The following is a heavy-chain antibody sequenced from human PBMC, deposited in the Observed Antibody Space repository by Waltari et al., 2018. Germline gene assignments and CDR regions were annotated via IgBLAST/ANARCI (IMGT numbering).Heavy chain of an antibody. CDR3: ARQRFLYYDFWSGYFDY. D-gene: IGHD3-3*01. J-gene: IGHJ4*02. CDR2: IYYSGST. V-gene: IGHV4-39*01. CDR1: GGSISSRSYY. Sequence: QLQLQESGPGLVKPSETLSLTCTVSGGSISSRSYYWGWIRQPPGKGLEWIGSIYYSGSTYYNPSLKSRVTISVDTSKNQFSLKLSSVTAADTAVYYCARQRFLYYDFWSGYFDYWGQGTLVTVSS.